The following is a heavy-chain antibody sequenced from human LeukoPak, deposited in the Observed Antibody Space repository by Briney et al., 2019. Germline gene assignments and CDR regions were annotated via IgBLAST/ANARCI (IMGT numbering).Heavy chain of an antibody. CDR2: INPNSGGT. J-gene: IGHJ5*02. Sequence: ASVKVSCKASGYTFTGYYMHWVRQAPGQGLEWMGWINPNSGGTNYAQKFQGRVTMTRDTSISTAYMELSRLRSDDTAVYYCAGTYYDFWSGYLEDWLDPWGQGTLVTVSS. CDR1: GYTFTGYY. CDR3: AGTYYDFWSGYLEDWLDP. V-gene: IGHV1-2*02. D-gene: IGHD3-3*01.